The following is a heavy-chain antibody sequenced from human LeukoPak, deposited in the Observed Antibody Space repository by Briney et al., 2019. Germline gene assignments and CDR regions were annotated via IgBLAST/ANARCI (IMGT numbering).Heavy chain of an antibody. CDR2: ITHSGRT. CDR1: GGSFSGFY. Sequence: PSETLSLTCAVYGGSFSGFYLSWIRQPPGKGPEWIGEITHSGRTNYNPSLKGRVTISVDTSKNQFSLKLSSATAADAAVYYCARHGYSLLGGALIYLADRDAFDFWGQGTVVTVSS. V-gene: IGHV4-34*01. CDR3: ARHGYSLLGGALIYLADRDAFDF. J-gene: IGHJ3*01. D-gene: IGHD3-16*01.